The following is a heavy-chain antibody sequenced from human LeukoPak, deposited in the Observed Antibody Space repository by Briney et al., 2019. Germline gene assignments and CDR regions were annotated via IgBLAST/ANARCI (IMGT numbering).Heavy chain of an antibody. V-gene: IGHV1-18*01. J-gene: IGHJ4*02. CDR3: ARFWSGYLPDY. Sequence: ASVKVSCKPSGSSFTTYGIGWGRQAPGQGLEWMGLISTDNGDTNYAPNFQGRVAMTTDTSTSTAYMELRSLISDDTAVYYCARFWSGYLPDYWGQGTLVTVSS. D-gene: IGHD3-3*01. CDR1: GSSFTTYG. CDR2: ISTDNGDT.